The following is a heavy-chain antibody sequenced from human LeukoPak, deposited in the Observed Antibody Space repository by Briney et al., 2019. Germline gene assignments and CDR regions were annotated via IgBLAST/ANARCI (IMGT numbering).Heavy chain of an antibody. J-gene: IGHJ4*02. Sequence: GASVKVSCKASGGIFSSYAISWVRQAPGQGLEWMGRIIPILGIANYAQKLQGRVTITADKSTSTAYMDLSSLRSEDTAVYYCASDLPPYYFDYWGQGTLVTVSS. CDR3: ASDLPPYYFDY. CDR1: GGIFSSYA. CDR2: IIPILGIA. V-gene: IGHV1-69*04.